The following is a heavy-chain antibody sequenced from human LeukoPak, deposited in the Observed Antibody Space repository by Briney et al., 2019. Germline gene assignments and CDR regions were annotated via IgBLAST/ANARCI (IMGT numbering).Heavy chain of an antibody. CDR3: ARGGTYYFDY. V-gene: IGHV3-66*01. J-gene: IGHJ4*02. D-gene: IGHD1-1*01. CDR2: IYSGGST. CDR1: GFTVSSNY. Sequence: PAGGSLRLSCAASGFTVSSNYMSWVRQAPGKGLEWVSVIYSGGSTYYAGSVKGRFTISRDNSKNTLYLQMNSLRAEDTAVYYCARGGTYYFDYWGQGTLVTVSS.